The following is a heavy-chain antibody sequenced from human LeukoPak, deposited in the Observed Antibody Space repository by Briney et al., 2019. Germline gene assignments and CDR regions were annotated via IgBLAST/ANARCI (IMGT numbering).Heavy chain of an antibody. CDR1: GFTFRSYA. CDR3: AKDGDIVVVVAATPSYFDY. D-gene: IGHD2-15*01. V-gene: IGHV3-23*01. J-gene: IGHJ4*02. Sequence: PGGSLRLSCAASGFTFRSYAMTWVRQAPGKGLEWVSAISGSGGSTYYADSVKGRFTISRDNSKNTLYLQMNSLRAEDTAVYYCAKDGDIVVVVAATPSYFDYWGQGTLVTVSS. CDR2: ISGSGGST.